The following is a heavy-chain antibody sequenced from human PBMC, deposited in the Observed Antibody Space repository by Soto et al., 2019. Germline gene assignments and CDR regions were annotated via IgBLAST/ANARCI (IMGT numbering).Heavy chain of an antibody. J-gene: IGHJ6*02. Sequence: PSQTLSLTCAISGHSVSSNSAAWNWSRQSPSRGLEWLGRTYYRSKWYNDYAVSVKSRITINPDTSKNQFSLQLNSVTPEDTAVYYCAREGNDFWSGYSNGMDVWGQGTTVTSP. CDR1: GHSVSSNSAA. V-gene: IGHV6-1*01. CDR2: TYYRSKWYN. CDR3: AREGNDFWSGYSNGMDV. D-gene: IGHD3-3*01.